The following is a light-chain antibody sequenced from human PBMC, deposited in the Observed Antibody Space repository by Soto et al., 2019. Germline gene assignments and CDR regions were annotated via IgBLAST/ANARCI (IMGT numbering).Light chain of an antibody. Sequence: EIVMTQSPATLSVSPGERATLSCRASQSVSSKLAWYQQKPGQAPRLLIYGASTRVAGIPARFSGSGSGTEFTLTISSLLSEDFAVYYCHQYNNWPLFTFGPGTKVDIK. V-gene: IGKV3-15*01. CDR3: HQYNNWPLFT. J-gene: IGKJ3*01. CDR1: QSVSSK. CDR2: GAS.